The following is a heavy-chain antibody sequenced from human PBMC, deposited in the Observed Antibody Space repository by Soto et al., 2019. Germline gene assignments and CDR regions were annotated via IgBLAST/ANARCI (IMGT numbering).Heavy chain of an antibody. CDR2: IYYSGST. CDR1: GGSISSSSYY. J-gene: IGHJ4*02. CDR3: ARTYGSGSYYNY. Sequence: LETLSLPCTVSGGSISSSSYYRGRIRQPPGKGLEWIGSIYYSGSTYYNPSLKSRVTISVDTSKNQFSLKLSSVTAADTAVYYCARTYGSGSYYNYWGQGTLVTVSS. V-gene: IGHV4-39*01. D-gene: IGHD3-10*01.